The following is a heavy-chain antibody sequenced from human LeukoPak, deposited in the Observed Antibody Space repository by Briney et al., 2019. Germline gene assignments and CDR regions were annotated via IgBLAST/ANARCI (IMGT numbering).Heavy chain of an antibody. J-gene: IGHJ6*02. D-gene: IGHD6-6*01. CDR2: IWYDGSNK. Sequence: PGGSLRLSCAASGFTFSSYGMHWVRQAPGKGLEWVAVIWYDGSNKYYADSVKGRFTISRDNSKNTLYLQMNSLRAEDTAVYYCARDLGIAARPSYYYYGMDVWGQGTTVTVSS. CDR3: ARDLGIAARPSYYYYGMDV. CDR1: GFTFSSYG. V-gene: IGHV3-33*08.